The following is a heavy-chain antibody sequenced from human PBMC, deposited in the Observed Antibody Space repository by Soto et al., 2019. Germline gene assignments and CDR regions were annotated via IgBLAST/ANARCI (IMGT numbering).Heavy chain of an antibody. J-gene: IGHJ4*02. Sequence: GGALRPSCAAPGFTFSKARVSWVRQAPGKGLEWVGRIKSKTDGGTTDYAAPVKGRFTISRDDSKNTLYLQMNSLKTEDTAVYYCTTGPSVTVDYWGQGTLVTVSS. CDR1: GFTFSKAR. CDR2: IKSKTDGGTT. CDR3: TTGPSVTVDY. D-gene: IGHD4-4*01. V-gene: IGHV3-15*01.